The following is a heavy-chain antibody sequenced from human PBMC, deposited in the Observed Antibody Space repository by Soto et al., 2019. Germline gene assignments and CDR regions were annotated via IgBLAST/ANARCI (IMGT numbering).Heavy chain of an antibody. CDR1: GGSISRSYY. CDR2: IYYSGST. Sequence: QLQLQESGPGLVKPSETLSLTCTVSGGSISRSYYWGWIRQPPGKGLEWIGSIYYSGSTYYNPSLKSRVTISVDTSKNQFFLKLSSVTAADTAVYYCARHEENWYFDLWGRGTLVTVSS. J-gene: IGHJ2*01. V-gene: IGHV4-39*01. CDR3: ARHEENWYFDL.